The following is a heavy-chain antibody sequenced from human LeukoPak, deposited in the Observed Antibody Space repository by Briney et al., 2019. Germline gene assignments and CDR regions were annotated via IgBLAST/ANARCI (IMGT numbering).Heavy chain of an antibody. CDR3: ARENRYCSGDTCYRWFDP. D-gene: IGHD2-15*01. CDR1: GGSISRYY. J-gene: IGHJ5*02. V-gene: IGHV4-59*01. CDR2: IYSSENT. Sequence: SETLSLTCTISGGSISRYYWTWIRQPPGKGLEWIGYIYSSENTYSNPSLKTRVTIAVDTSKNQFSLKLNSVTAADTAVYYCARENRYCSGDTCYRWFDPWGQGTLVTVSS.